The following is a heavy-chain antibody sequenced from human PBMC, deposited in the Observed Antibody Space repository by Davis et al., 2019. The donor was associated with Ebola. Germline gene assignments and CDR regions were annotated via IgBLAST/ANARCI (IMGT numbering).Heavy chain of an antibody. CDR1: GYTFTGYY. J-gene: IGHJ4*02. V-gene: IGHV1-2*04. D-gene: IGHD6-13*01. Sequence: AASVKVSCKASGYTFTGYYMHWMRQAPGQGLEWMGWINPNSGGTNYAQKFQGWVTMTRDTSISTAYMELSRLRSDDTAVYYCARGCRKAGSSWCYFDYWGQGTLVTVSS. CDR2: INPNSGGT. CDR3: ARGCRKAGSSWCYFDY.